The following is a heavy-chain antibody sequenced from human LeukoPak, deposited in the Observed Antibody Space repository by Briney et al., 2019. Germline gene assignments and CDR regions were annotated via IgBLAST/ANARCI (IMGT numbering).Heavy chain of an antibody. Sequence: ASVKVSCKASGTTFSNYAISWVRQAPGQGLEWMGGIIPVFGTANYAQKFQGRVTMTRDMFTSTDYMELTSLTSDDTAVYYCARDNSVGETAWWFDPWGQGTLVTVSS. D-gene: IGHD1-26*01. CDR2: IIPVFGTA. J-gene: IGHJ5*02. CDR3: ARDNSVGETAWWFDP. CDR1: GTTFSNYA. V-gene: IGHV1-69*05.